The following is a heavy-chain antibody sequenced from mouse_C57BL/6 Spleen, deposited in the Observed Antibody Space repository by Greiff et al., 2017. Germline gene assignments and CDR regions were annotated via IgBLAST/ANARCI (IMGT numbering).Heavy chain of an antibody. CDR1: GYTFTSYW. Sequence: QVQLKQPGAELVRPGSSVKLSCKASGYTFTSYWMHWVKQRPIQGLEWIGNIDPSDSETHYNQKFKDKATLTVDKSSSTAYMQLSSLTSEDSAVYYCAREGSTMVNYYAMDYWGQGTSVTVSS. CDR2: IDPSDSET. D-gene: IGHD2-2*01. V-gene: IGHV1-52*01. CDR3: AREGSTMVNYYAMDY. J-gene: IGHJ4*01.